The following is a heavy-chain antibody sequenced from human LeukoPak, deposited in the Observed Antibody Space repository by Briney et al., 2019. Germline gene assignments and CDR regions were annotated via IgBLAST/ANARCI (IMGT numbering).Heavy chain of an antibody. CDR2: MYPPLYHGGNT. J-gene: IGHJ3*01. D-gene: IGHD5-18*01. Sequence: SETLSLTCAVSGGSISSSFYWGWVRQSPGIGLQWIATMYPPLYHGGNTFYSPSLKSRVTMSLDKSQNQFSLKLHSVTATDTAVYYCAISIGYSYGDDAFDVWGPGTGVTVSS. CDR3: AISIGYSYGDDAFDV. V-gene: IGHV4-38-2*01. CDR1: GGSISSSFY.